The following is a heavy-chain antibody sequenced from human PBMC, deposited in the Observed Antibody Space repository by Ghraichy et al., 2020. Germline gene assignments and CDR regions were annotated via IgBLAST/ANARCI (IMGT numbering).Heavy chain of an antibody. V-gene: IGHV3-7*04. D-gene: IGHD2-2*02. Sequence: GGSLTLSCAASGFTFSSYWMSWVRQAPGKGLEWVANIKQDGSEKYYVDSVKGRFTISRDNAKNSLYLQMNSLRAEDTAVYYCARGPDIVVVPAAIDYWYFDLWGRGTLVTVSS. CDR2: IKQDGSEK. CDR1: GFTFSSYW. CDR3: ARGPDIVVVPAAIDYWYFDL. J-gene: IGHJ2*01.